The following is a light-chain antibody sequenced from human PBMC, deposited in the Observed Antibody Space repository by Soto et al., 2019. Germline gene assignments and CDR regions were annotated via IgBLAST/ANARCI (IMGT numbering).Light chain of an antibody. J-gene: IGLJ1*01. Sequence: QSALTQPASVSGSPGQSIALSCTGTNSNLGNYDLVSWFQQHPGKAPKLIIYEVTRRPSGVSDRFSGSKSGNTASLTISGLQTEDEGHYYCCSYAGIKRFVFGTRTKFTVL. V-gene: IGLV2-23*02. CDR1: NSNLGNYDL. CDR2: EVT. CDR3: CSYAGIKRFV.